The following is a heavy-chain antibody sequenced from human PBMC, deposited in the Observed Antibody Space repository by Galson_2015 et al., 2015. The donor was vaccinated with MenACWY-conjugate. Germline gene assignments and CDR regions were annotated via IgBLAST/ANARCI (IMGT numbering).Heavy chain of an antibody. D-gene: IGHD2/OR15-2a*01. J-gene: IGHJ4*02. CDR3: ARDEGGLRLSFFDF. Sequence: SVKVSCKASGYSFTNYGINWVRQAPGQGLEWIAWINPYNNHTNYAQKVRGRVAMTTDTSTGTAYMELRSLTSDDTAIYYCARDEGGLRLSFFDFWGQGALSPSP. CDR2: INPYNNHT. V-gene: IGHV1-18*01. CDR1: GYSFTNYG.